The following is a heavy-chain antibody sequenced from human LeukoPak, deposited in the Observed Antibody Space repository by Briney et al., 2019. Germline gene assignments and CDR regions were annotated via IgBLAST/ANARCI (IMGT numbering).Heavy chain of an antibody. V-gene: IGHV4-59*01. J-gene: IGHJ5*01. CDR1: GGSISSYY. CDR3: ARSNYYASGSHDS. Sequence: SETLSLTCTVSGGSISSYYWNWIRQPPGKGLEWIGYIYYSGSTNYNPSLKSRVTISVDTSKNQFSLELSSVTAADTAVYYCARSNYYASGSHDSWGQGTLVTVAS. D-gene: IGHD3-10*01. CDR2: IYYSGST.